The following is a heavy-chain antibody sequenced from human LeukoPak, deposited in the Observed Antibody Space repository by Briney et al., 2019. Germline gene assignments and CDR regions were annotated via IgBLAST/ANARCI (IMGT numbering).Heavy chain of an antibody. Sequence: SETLSLTCTVSGGSISGSTYYWGWIRQPPGKGLEWIASIYHSGHTYQNPSLKSRVTISVDTSKNQFSLKLSSVTAADTAVYYCAREVSSGWTYFDYWGQGILVSVSS. D-gene: IGHD6-19*01. V-gene: IGHV4-39*02. CDR3: AREVSSGWTYFDY. CDR1: GGSISGSTYY. CDR2: IYHSGHT. J-gene: IGHJ4*02.